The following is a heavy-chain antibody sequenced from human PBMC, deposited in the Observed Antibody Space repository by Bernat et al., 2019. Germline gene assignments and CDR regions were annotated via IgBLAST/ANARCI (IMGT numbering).Heavy chain of an antibody. J-gene: IGHJ3*02. D-gene: IGHD3-3*02. V-gene: IGHV3-74*01. CDR1: KFTFSSYW. CDR3: VKSIFEAVNHDAFDI. Sequence: EVQLVESGGGLVQPGGSLRLSCVASKFTFSSYWMHWVRQAPGKGLVWVSRINSDGSFASYADSVKGRFTISRDNAKNTLYQQMNSLRAEDTAVYYCVKSIFEAVNHDAFDIWGQGTMVTVSS. CDR2: INSDGSFA.